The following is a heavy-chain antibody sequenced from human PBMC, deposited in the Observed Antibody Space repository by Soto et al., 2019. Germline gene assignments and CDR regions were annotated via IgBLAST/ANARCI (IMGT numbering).Heavy chain of an antibody. V-gene: IGHV4-34*01. D-gene: IGHD5-12*01. Sequence: QVQLQQWGAGLLKPSETLSLNCAVNGGSLSGYYWSWIRQPPGKGLEWIGEIKDGGYTNYSPSLRGRATISSDTANNQCSLRLTSVTAADTGVYYCARGQEGVVATHWDQGALVTVSS. J-gene: IGHJ4*02. CDR3: ARGQEGVVATH. CDR2: IKDGGYT. CDR1: GGSLSGYY.